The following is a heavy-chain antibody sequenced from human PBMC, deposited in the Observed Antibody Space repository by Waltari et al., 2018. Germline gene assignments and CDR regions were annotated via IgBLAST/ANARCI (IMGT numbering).Heavy chain of an antibody. D-gene: IGHD2-21*01. Sequence: QVQLQESGPRLVTPSETLSLNCPVSGYSIRSGYYWDWLRQPPGKGLEWMGTINHSGLTYYNPSLKSRVTISVDTSKNHFSLEMRSVTAADTAVYYCARGGGLLRGVSGYGYGMDVWGQGTTVTVSS. CDR2: INHSGLT. J-gene: IGHJ6*02. CDR1: GYSIRSGYY. CDR3: ARGGGLLRGVSGYGYGMDV. V-gene: IGHV4-38-2*02.